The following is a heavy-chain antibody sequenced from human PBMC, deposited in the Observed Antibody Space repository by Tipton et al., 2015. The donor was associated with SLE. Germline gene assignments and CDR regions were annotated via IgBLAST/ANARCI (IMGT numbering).Heavy chain of an antibody. D-gene: IGHD4-17*01. V-gene: IGHV4-61*02. Sequence: TLSLTLTVSGGSITSGNFYWNWIRQPAGKGLEWIGRTYTSGSPHSNPSFESRVTVSADTSRNQFYLKLNSGTDADTAVYYCARGKPYGDYMDYWGQGTLVTVSS. CDR3: ARGKPYGDYMDY. CDR2: TYTSGSP. CDR1: GGSITSGNFY. J-gene: IGHJ4*02.